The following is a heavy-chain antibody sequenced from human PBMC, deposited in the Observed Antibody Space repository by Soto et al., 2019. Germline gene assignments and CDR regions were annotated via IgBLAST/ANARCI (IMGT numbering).Heavy chain of an antibody. V-gene: IGHV5-51*01. CDR2: IYPDNSGT. CDR3: ARFGGAALSHNWFDF. CDR1: VYRFSDYW. J-gene: IGHJ5*01. D-gene: IGHD3-16*01. Sequence: GESLKISCKCSVYRFSDYWIGWVRQTPGKGLEWMGNIYPDNSGTIYSPSFQGQVTLSADKSINTAYLQWSSLKASDTAIFYCARFGGAALSHNWFDFWGQGTLVTVSS.